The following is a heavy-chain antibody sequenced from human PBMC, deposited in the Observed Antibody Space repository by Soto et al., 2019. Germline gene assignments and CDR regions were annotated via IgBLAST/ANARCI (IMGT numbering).Heavy chain of an antibody. CDR1: GFSVIRGDYY. D-gene: IGHD3-22*01. J-gene: IGHJ5*02. CDR3: ARHFRSYSGGYHWFGP. CDR2: VYYSGGT. V-gene: IGHV4-39*01. Sequence: SETLSLTCIVLGFSVIRGDYYWAWMRQPPGKGLEWIGSVYYSGGTHQNPSQSRFIISIDTAKNQISLRLKSVTAADTAVYYCARHFRSYSGGYHWFGPWGQGTLVPVSS.